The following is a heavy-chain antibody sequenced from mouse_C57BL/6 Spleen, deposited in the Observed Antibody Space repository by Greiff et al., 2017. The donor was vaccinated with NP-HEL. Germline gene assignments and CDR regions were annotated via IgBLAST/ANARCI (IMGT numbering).Heavy chain of an antibody. Sequence: VQLQQSGPELVKPGASVKMSCKASGYTFTDYNMHWVKQSHGKSLEWIGYINPNNGGTSYNQKFKGKATLTVNKSSSTAYMELRSLTSEDSAVYYCARSDWDEDYFDDWGQGTTLTVSS. J-gene: IGHJ2*01. D-gene: IGHD4-1*01. CDR3: ARSDWDEDYFDD. CDR2: INPNNGGT. CDR1: GYTFTDYN. V-gene: IGHV1-22*01.